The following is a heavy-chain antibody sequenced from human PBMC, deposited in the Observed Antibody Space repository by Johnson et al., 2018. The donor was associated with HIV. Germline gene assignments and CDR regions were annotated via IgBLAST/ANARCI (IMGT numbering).Heavy chain of an antibody. CDR3: ARDKTSVGATGAFDI. CDR2: ISYDENNK. V-gene: IGHV3-30*03. J-gene: IGHJ3*02. D-gene: IGHD1-26*01. CDR1: GFTFSSYG. Sequence: QVQLVESGGGVVQPGRSLRLSCAASGFTFSSYGTHWVRQAPGKGLEWVAVISYDENNKYYSDSVKGRFTISRDNAKNSLYLQMNSLRAEDTAVYYCARDKTSVGATGAFDIWGQGTMVTVSS.